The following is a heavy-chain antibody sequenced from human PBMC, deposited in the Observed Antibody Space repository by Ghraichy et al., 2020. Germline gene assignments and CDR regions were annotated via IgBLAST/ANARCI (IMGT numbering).Heavy chain of an antibody. V-gene: IGHV3-23*01. Sequence: GGSLRLSCAASGFSFSNYVLTWVRQAPGKGLEWVSTISAGGTTTYYADSVKGRFTISRDNSQNTLYLQMNSLRVEDTAVYYCAKAWGNFSGSTCPSYNWFDPWGQGTLVTVSS. CDR2: ISAGGTTT. CDR3: AKAWGNFSGSTCPSYNWFDP. D-gene: IGHD2-15*01. J-gene: IGHJ5*02. CDR1: GFSFSNYV.